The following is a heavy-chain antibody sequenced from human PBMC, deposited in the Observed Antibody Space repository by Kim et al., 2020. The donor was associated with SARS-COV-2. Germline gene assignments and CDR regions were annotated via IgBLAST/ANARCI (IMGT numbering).Heavy chain of an antibody. CDR1: GFTFSDSP. CDR2: IRSKANSYAT. Sequence: GGSLRLSCAASGFTFSDSPMHWVRQASGKGLEWVGRIRSKANSYATAYAASVRGRFIFSRDDSKNTAYLQMNSLKTEDTAVYYCTRIPGTPFAFWDAFD. V-gene: IGHV3-73*01. J-gene: IGHJ3*02. CDR3: TRIPGTPFAFWDAFD. D-gene: IGHD1-1*01.